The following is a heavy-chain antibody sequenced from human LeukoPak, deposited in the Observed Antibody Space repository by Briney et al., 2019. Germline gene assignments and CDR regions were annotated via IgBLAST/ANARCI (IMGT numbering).Heavy chain of an antibody. D-gene: IGHD6-13*01. CDR1: GFTFSTYE. CDR2: ISGSGSSI. Sequence: PGGSLRLSCAASGFTFSTYEMTWVRQAPGKGLEWVSYISGSGSSIYYADSVKGRFTISRDNAKNSLYLQMISLRAGDTAVYYCARDPGIAAALDYWGQGTLVTVSS. CDR3: ARDPGIAAALDY. V-gene: IGHV3-48*03. J-gene: IGHJ4*02.